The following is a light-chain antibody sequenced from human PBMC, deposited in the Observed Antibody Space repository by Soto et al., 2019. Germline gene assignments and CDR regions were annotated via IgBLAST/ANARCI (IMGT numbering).Light chain of an antibody. Sequence: DIHMTQSQSSVSASVGDRVTITCRASQGITSWLVWYQQKPGKAPKLLIYAASSLQSGVPSRFSGSGSGTDFSLTISSLQPEDFATYYCQQTDSFPYTLGRGTKVDIK. V-gene: IGKV1-12*01. J-gene: IGKJ2*01. CDR3: QQTDSFPYT. CDR1: QGITSW. CDR2: AAS.